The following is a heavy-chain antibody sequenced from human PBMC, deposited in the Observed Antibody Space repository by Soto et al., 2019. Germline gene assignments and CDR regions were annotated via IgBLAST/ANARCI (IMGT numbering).Heavy chain of an antibody. J-gene: IGHJ4*02. Sequence: PGESLKISCKGSGHIFSNYWIGWVRQMPGKGLEWMGIIYPGDSDTRYSPSFQGQVTITVDKSINTAYLRWSRLKASDTAIYYCARQRLWGTSGYYYFEDFGQGTLVTVSS. CDR1: GHIFSNYW. CDR2: IYPGDSDT. D-gene: IGHD3-22*01. CDR3: ARQRLWGTSGYYYFED. V-gene: IGHV5-51*01.